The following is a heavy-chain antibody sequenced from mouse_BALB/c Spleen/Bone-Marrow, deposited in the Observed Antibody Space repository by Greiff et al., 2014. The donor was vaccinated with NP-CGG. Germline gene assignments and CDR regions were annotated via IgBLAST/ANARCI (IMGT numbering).Heavy chain of an antibody. CDR3: VRNYYGYDGYFDY. CDR2: ITNGGNYT. CDR1: GFSFNSYG. J-gene: IGHJ2*01. V-gene: IGHV5-9-2*01. D-gene: IGHD2-2*01. Sequence: EVQGVESGGGLVKPGGSLKLPCTASGFSFNSYGMSWVRQTPEKRLEWVATITNGGNYTYYPDSVKGRFTISRDNVKNNLYLQMRSLRSEDTALYYCVRNYYGYDGYFDYWGQGTTLTVSS.